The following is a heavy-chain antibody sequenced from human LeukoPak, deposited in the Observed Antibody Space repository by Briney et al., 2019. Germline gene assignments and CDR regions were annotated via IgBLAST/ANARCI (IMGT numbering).Heavy chain of an antibody. J-gene: IGHJ4*02. CDR3: ARAGVIAAATLDH. CDR1: GFTFSSYE. V-gene: IGHV3-48*03. D-gene: IGHD6-13*01. CDR2: ISSSGSTI. Sequence: AGGSLRLSCAASGFTFSSYEMNWVRQAPGKGLEWVSYISSSGSTIYYADSVKGRFTISRDNAKNSLYLQMNSLRAEDTAVYYCARAGVIAAATLDHWGQGTLVTVSS.